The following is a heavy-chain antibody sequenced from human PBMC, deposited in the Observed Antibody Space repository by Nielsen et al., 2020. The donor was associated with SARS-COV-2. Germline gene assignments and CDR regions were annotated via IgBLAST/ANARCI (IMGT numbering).Heavy chain of an antibody. D-gene: IGHD6-19*01. CDR3: AVDSSGWYGDY. CDR2: ISGSGGST. V-gene: IGHV3-23*01. CDR1: GFTFSSYA. Sequence: GGSLRLSCAASGFTFSSYAMRWVRQAPGKGLEWVSSISGSGGSTYYADSVKGRFTISRDNSKNTLDLQMNSLRADDTAVYYCAVDSSGWYGDYWGQGTLVTVSS. J-gene: IGHJ4*02.